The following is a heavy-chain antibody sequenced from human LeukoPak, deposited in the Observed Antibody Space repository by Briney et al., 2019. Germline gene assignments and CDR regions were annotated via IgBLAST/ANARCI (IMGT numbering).Heavy chain of an antibody. CDR1: GFTLSGSG. D-gene: IGHD1-26*01. J-gene: IGHJ4*02. Sequence: GGSLRLSCAASGFTLSGSGMHWVRQAPGKGLEWVAFIRYDGTSKYYADSVKGRFTISRDNSKNTVYLQMNSLRAEDTAVYYCAKETRGRYSDYWGQGTLVTVSS. CDR2: IRYDGTSK. CDR3: AKETRGRYSDY. V-gene: IGHV3-30*02.